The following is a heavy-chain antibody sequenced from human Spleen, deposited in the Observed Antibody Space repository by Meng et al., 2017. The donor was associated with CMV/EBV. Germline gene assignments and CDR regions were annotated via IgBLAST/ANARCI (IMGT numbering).Heavy chain of an antibody. CDR3: AGLTTVSHWYFDL. CDR1: GFTFSTST. J-gene: IGHJ2*01. Sequence: CARSGFTFSTSTMNWVRQAPGKGLEWVSSISSSSSYIYYADSVKGRFTISRDNAKNSLYLQMNSLRAEDTAVYYCAGLTTVSHWYFDLWGRGTLVTVSS. V-gene: IGHV3-21*01. D-gene: IGHD4-17*01. CDR2: ISSSSSYI.